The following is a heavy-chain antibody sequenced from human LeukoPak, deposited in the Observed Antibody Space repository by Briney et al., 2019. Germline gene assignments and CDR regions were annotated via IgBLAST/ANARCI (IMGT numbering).Heavy chain of an antibody. Sequence: PGGSLRLSCAASGLNLSHSSINWVRQAPGKGLEWVSSISIGSTYIYYADSVKGRFTISRDNSKNTLYLQMNSLRAEDTAVYYCAKYEDISGRSPVDYWGQGTLVTVSS. CDR2: ISIGSTYI. J-gene: IGHJ4*02. CDR3: AKYEDISGRSPVDY. D-gene: IGHD2-15*01. CDR1: GLNLSHSS. V-gene: IGHV3-21*04.